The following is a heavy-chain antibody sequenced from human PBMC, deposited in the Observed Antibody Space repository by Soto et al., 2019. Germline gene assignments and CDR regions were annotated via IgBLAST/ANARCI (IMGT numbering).Heavy chain of an antibody. J-gene: IGHJ6*02. CDR1: GFTFGTYS. Sequence: EFQLVESGGALVQPGGSLRLSCAGSGFTFGTYSMNWVRQAAGKGLEWIAYISYDSDTIQYADSVKGRFTISRDNAKNSLYLQMNSVRDEDTAVYYCARLYYDYVWGQVTTVTVSS. V-gene: IGHV3-48*02. CDR3: ARLYYDYV. D-gene: IGHD3-3*01. CDR2: ISYDSDTI.